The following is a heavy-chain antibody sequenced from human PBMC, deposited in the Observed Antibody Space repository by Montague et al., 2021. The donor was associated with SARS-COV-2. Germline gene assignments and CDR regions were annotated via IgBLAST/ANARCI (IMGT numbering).Heavy chain of an antibody. J-gene: IGHJ6*02. CDR2: IYYSGST. CDR3: ARHASYDYSKDLYYYYYYGMDV. Sequence: ETLSLTCTVSGGSISSSSYYWGWIRQPPGKGLEWIGSIYYSGSTYYNPSLKSRVTISVDTSKNQFSLKLSSVTAADTAVYYCARHASYDYSKDLYYYYYYGMDVWGQGTTVTVSS. CDR1: GGSISSSSYY. D-gene: IGHD4-11*01. V-gene: IGHV4-39*01.